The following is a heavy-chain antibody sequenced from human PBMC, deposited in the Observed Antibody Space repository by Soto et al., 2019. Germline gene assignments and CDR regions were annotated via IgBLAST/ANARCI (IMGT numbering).Heavy chain of an antibody. CDR1: GGSISRYY. D-gene: IGHD1-26*01. Sequence: QVQLQESGPGLVKPSETLSLTCTVSGGSISRYYWSWIRQPPGKGLEWIGYIYYSGSTNYNPSLKRRVTISVETSKNQFSLKLSSVTAADTAVYYCARRWGAAVDYWGQGTLVTVSS. V-gene: IGHV4-59*08. CDR3: ARRWGAAVDY. CDR2: IYYSGST. J-gene: IGHJ4*02.